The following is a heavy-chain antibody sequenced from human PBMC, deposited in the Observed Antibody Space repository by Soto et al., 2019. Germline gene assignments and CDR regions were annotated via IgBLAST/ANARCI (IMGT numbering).Heavy chain of an antibody. Sequence: EVQLLESGGGLVQPGGSLRLSCAASGFTFSSYAMSWVRQAPGKGLEWISAISGSGGSTYYADSVKGRFTISRDNSKNTLYLQMNSLRAEDTAVYYCAKDGADCGGNSWFGYYYGMDVWGQGTTVTVSS. CDR3: AKDGADCGGNSWFGYYYGMDV. CDR1: GFTFSSYA. J-gene: IGHJ6*02. CDR2: ISGSGGST. V-gene: IGHV3-23*01. D-gene: IGHD2-21*02.